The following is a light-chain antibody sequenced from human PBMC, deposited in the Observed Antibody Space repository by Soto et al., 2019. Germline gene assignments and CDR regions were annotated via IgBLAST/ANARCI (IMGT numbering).Light chain of an antibody. J-gene: IGLJ2*01. CDR3: ATWDDSLDGPV. Sequence: QSVLTQPPSASGSPGQSVTISCTGTSSDIGVYDYVSWYQRHPGKAPKLVIYDVTKRPSGVPDRFSGSKSGNTASLAISGLQSEDEGDYYCATWDDSLDGPVFGGGTKLTVL. V-gene: IGLV2-8*01. CDR2: DVT. CDR1: SSDIGVYDY.